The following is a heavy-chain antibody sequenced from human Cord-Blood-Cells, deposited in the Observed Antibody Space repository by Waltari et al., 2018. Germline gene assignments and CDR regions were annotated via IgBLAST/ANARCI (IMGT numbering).Heavy chain of an antibody. D-gene: IGHD6-13*01. CDR2: IIPILGIA. CDR3: ARGGVIAAAGTRTFNWFDP. V-gene: IGHV1-69*04. Sequence: QVQLVQSGAEVKKPGSSVKVSCKASGGPFSSYAISWVPQAPGPGLEWMGGIIPILGIANYAQKFQGRVTITADESTSTAYMELSSLRSEDTAVYYCARGGVIAAAGTRTFNWFDPWGQGTLVTVSS. J-gene: IGHJ5*02. CDR1: GGPFSSYA.